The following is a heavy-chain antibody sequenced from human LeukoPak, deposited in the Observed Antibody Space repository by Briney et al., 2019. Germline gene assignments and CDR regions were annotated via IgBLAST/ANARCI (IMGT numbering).Heavy chain of an antibody. CDR3: ASSLQYYGSSY. Sequence: SGGSLRLSCAASGSTFSDYYMSWIRQAPGKGLEWVSYISDSSSYTKYADSVKGRFTISRDNAKNSLYLQMNSLRAEDTALYYCASSLQYYGSSYWGRGTVDSVSS. J-gene: IGHJ1*01. D-gene: IGHD3-10*01. V-gene: IGHV3-11*03. CDR1: GSTFSDYY. CDR2: ISDSSSYT.